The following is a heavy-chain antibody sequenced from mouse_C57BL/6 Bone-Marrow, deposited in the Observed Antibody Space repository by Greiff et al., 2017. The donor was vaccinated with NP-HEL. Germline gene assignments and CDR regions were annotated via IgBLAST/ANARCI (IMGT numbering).Heavy chain of an antibody. CDR3: ARQLRLWAMDY. CDR1: GYTFTSYW. CDR2: IDPSDSYT. V-gene: IGHV1-59*01. J-gene: IGHJ4*01. Sequence: QVQLQQPGAELVRPGTSVKLSCKASGYTFTSYWMHWVKQRPGQGLEWIGVIDPSDSYTNYNQQFKGKATLTVDTSSSTAYRQLSSLTSEDSAVYYCARQLRLWAMDYWGQGTSVTVAS. D-gene: IGHD3-2*02.